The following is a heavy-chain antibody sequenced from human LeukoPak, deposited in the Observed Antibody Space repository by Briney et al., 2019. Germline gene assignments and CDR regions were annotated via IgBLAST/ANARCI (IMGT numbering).Heavy chain of an antibody. Sequence: GGSLRLSCAASGFTFSDYYMSWIRQAPGKGLEWVSVISGSSRSTYYADSVKGRFTISGDNSRNTLYLQMNSLRAEDTAVYYCASTYKDSGYDLSYYYYYYMDVWGKGTTVSVSS. V-gene: IGHV3-23*01. CDR3: ASTYKDSGYDLSYYYYYYMDV. CDR1: GFTFSDYY. D-gene: IGHD5-12*01. J-gene: IGHJ6*03. CDR2: ISGSSRST.